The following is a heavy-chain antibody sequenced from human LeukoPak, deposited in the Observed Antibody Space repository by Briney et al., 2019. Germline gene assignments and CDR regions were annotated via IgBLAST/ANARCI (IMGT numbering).Heavy chain of an antibody. J-gene: IGHJ4*02. D-gene: IGHD6-13*01. CDR2: ISSSSSYT. CDR3: ARDSGRRDSSSWYGPDY. Sequence: PGGSLRLSCAASGFTFSDYYVSWIRQAPGKGLEWVSYISSSSSYTNYADSVKGRFTISRDNAKNSLYLQLNSLRAEDTAVYYCARDSGRRDSSSWYGPDYWGQGTLVTVTS. V-gene: IGHV3-11*05. CDR1: GFTFSDYY.